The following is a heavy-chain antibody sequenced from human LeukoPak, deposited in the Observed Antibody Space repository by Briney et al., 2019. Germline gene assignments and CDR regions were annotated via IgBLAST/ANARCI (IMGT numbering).Heavy chain of an antibody. V-gene: IGHV3-21*01. J-gene: IGHJ5*02. CDR2: ISSSSSYI. CDR1: GFTFSSYS. D-gene: IGHD4-17*01. Sequence: PVGSLRLSCAASGFTFSSYSMNWVRQAPGKGLEWVSSISSSSSYIYYADSVKGRFTISRDNAKNSLYLQMNSLRAEDTAVYYCARDYGDLNWFDPWGQGTLVTVSS. CDR3: ARDYGDLNWFDP.